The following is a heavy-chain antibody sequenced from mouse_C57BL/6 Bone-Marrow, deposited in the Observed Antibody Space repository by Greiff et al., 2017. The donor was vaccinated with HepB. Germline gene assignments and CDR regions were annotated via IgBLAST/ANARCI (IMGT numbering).Heavy chain of an antibody. J-gene: IGHJ2*01. CDR2: IDPETGGT. D-gene: IGHD1-1*01. Sequence: QVQLQQSGAELVRPGASVTLSCKASGYTFTDYEMHWVKQTPVHGLEWIGAIDPETGGTAYNQKFKGKAILTADKSSSTAYMELRSLTSEDSAVYYCTRLITTVVSYFDYWGQGTTLTVSS. CDR1: GYTFTDYE. CDR3: TRLITTVVSYFDY. V-gene: IGHV1-15*01.